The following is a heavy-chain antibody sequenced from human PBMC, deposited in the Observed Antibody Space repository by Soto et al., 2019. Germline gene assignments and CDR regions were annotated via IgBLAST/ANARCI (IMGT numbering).Heavy chain of an antibody. CDR3: ARGALCNYYMDV. J-gene: IGHJ6*03. CDR1: GFTFSSYW. D-gene: IGHD3-10*02. Sequence: EVQLVESGGGLVQPGGSLRLSCAASGFTFSSYWMHWVRQAPGKGLVWVSRINSGGSTTNYAESVKGRFTISRDNAKNTLDLQMSSLRAEDTAVYYCARGALCNYYMDVWGKGTTVTVSS. CDR2: INSGGSTT. V-gene: IGHV3-74*01.